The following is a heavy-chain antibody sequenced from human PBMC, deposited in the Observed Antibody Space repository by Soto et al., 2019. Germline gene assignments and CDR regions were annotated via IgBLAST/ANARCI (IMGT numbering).Heavy chain of an antibody. D-gene: IGHD5-12*01. J-gene: IGHJ3*01. CDR2: IKSGGSFT. CDR3: TKEKSVMNSGYDAFDL. CDR1: GFSFSAFE. Sequence: ESGGGLIAPGGSLRLSCAASGFSFSAFEMNWVRQAPGKGPEWVAHIKSGGSFTLYAASVKGRFTISRDDADNSLYLQMNRLRAEDTALYYCTKEKSVMNSGYDAFDLWGRGTMVTVSS. V-gene: IGHV3-48*03.